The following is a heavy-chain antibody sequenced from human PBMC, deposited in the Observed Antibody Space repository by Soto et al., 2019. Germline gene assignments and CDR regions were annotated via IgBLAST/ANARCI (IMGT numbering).Heavy chain of an antibody. V-gene: IGHV3-21*01. J-gene: IGHJ4*02. CDR2: VTSSSSSM. CDR1: GFTFNRYS. Sequence: GGSLRLSCGASGFTFNRYSMNWVRQAPGKGLEWVSSVTSSSSSMLYADSVKGRFTISRDDAKDSLFLQMNSLRADDTAVYYCAREADFASSGYVLDYWGQGTLVTVSS. D-gene: IGHD3-22*01. CDR3: AREADFASSGYVLDY.